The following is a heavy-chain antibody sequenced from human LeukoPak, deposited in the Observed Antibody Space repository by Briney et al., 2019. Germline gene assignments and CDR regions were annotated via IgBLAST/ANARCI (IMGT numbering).Heavy chain of an antibody. J-gene: IGHJ4*02. V-gene: IGHV3-23*01. D-gene: IGHD6-19*01. CDR2: ISGSGGST. CDR3: ATGSGWYYFDY. Sequence: AGGSLRLSCAASGFTFSSYGMHWVRQAPGKGLEWVSAISGSGGSTYYADSVKGRFTISRDNAKNSLYLQMSSLRADDTALYYCATGSGWYYFDYWGQGTLVTVSS. CDR1: GFTFSSYG.